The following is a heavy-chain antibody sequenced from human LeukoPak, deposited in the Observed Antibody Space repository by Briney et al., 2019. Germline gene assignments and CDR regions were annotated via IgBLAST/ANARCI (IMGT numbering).Heavy chain of an antibody. J-gene: IGHJ4*02. V-gene: IGHV3-23*01. CDR2: LNGGRT. Sequence: GGSLRLSCVASGFTFSNYAMSWVRQAPGKGLEWIAALNGGRTFFQDSVRGRFTISRDNSKNTLYLQLDSLRGDDTAVYYCVKEVTGYGYFDYWGRGTLVTVSS. D-gene: IGHD2-2*03. CDR3: VKEVTGYGYFDY. CDR1: GFTFSNYA.